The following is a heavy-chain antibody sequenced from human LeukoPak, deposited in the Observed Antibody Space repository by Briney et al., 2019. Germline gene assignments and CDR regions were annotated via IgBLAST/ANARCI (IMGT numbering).Heavy chain of an antibody. CDR2: IHDSGST. Sequence: PSETLSLTCAVSGASISSTYWSTWVRQPPGQGLEWSGEIHDSGSTNYNPSLKSRVTISVDKSKKQFSLNLTSVTAADTAVYYCATRATDGPLWGQGTLVTVSS. V-gene: IGHV4-4*02. CDR3: ATRATDGPL. CDR1: GASISSTYW. J-gene: IGHJ4*02. D-gene: IGHD5-24*01.